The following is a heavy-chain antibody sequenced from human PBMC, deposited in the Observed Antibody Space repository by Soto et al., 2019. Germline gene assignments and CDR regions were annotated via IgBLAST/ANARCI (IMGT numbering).Heavy chain of an antibody. Sequence: EVQLVESGGGLVQPGGSLRLSCAASGFTFSNDWMHWVRQAAGKGLVWVSRINMDGSSTNYADSVKGRFTISRDNAKNTVYLQMNSLRAEDTAVYYCARRRRGVSGNDHWGQGALVTVSS. CDR1: GFTFSNDW. CDR3: ARRRRGVSGNDH. D-gene: IGHD2-8*02. J-gene: IGHJ5*02. V-gene: IGHV3-74*01. CDR2: INMDGSST.